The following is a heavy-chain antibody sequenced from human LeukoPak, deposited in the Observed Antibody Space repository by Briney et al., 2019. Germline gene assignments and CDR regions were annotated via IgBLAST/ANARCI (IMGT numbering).Heavy chain of an antibody. D-gene: IGHD1-26*01. J-gene: IGHJ4*02. Sequence: ASVKVSCKASGYTFTSYYMHWVRQAPGQGLAWMGIINPSCCSTTYAQKFQGRVTMTRDTSTSTDYMEVSSLRSEDTDVYYCAGLGWESVWWGQGTLVTVSS. CDR1: GYTFTSYY. CDR2: INPSCCST. CDR3: AGLGWESVW. V-gene: IGHV1-46*01.